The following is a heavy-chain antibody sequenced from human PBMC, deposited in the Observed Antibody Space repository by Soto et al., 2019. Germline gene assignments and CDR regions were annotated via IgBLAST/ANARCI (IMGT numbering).Heavy chain of an antibody. D-gene: IGHD3-3*01. J-gene: IGHJ3*02. CDR3: SRDDTRKNYDFRSGHYTTAAFDI. CDR2: IKQDGSEK. V-gene: IGHV3-7*01. Sequence: EVQLVESGGGLVQPGGSLRLSCAASGFTFSSYWMSWVRQAPGKGLEWVANIKQDGSEKYYVDSVKGRFTISRDNAQNSRYLQMNRLRAEDTAVYYCSRDDTRKNYDFRSGHYTTAAFDIWGQGRMVTVSS. CDR1: GFTFSSYW.